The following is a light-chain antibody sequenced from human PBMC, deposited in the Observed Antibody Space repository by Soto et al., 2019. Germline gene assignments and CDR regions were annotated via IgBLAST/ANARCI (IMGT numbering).Light chain of an antibody. V-gene: IGKV3-11*01. J-gene: IGKJ4*01. CDR2: DAF. Sequence: EIVLTQSPVTLSLSPGEGATLSCRASQSVRTYLAWYQQKPGQAPRLLIYDAFKRATGIPARFSGSGSGTDFTLTISSLEPEDVAVYYCQQRNNWPSTFGGGTKVEI. CDR3: QQRNNWPST. CDR1: QSVRTY.